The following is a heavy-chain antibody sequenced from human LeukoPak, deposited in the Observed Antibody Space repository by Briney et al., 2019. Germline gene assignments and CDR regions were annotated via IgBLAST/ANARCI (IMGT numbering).Heavy chain of an antibody. V-gene: IGHV3-73*01. Sequence: GGSLRLSCAASGFTFSGSAMHWVRQASGKGLEWVGRIRSKANSYATAYAASVKGRFTISRDDSKNTAYLQMNSLKTEDTAVYYCTCHYDILTGYSPLGYWGQGTLVTVSS. CDR1: GFTFSGSA. CDR3: TCHYDILTGYSPLGY. CDR2: IRSKANSYAT. J-gene: IGHJ4*02. D-gene: IGHD3-9*01.